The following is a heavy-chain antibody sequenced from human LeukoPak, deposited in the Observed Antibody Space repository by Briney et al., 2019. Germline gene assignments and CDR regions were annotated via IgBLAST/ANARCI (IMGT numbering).Heavy chain of an antibody. CDR3: ARVGAASWSPIDY. CDR2: IIPILGIA. Sequence: ASVKVSCKASGGTFSSYAISWVRQAPGQGLEWMGRIIPILGIANYAQKFQGRVTITADKSTSTAYMELSSLRSEDTAVYYCARVGAASWSPIDYWGQGTMVTVSS. J-gene: IGHJ4*02. V-gene: IGHV1-69*04. CDR1: GGTFSSYA. D-gene: IGHD3-16*01.